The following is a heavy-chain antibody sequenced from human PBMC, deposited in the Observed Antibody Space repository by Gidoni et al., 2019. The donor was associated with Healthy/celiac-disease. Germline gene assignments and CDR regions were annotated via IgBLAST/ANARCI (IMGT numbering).Heavy chain of an antibody. V-gene: IGHV3-64D*08. CDR3: TRHLSPAIAVAGE. CDR2: ISTNGDNT. Sequence: EVQLVESGGGLVQPGGSLRLSCSASGFTSSSYAMHWVRQAPGKGLQYVSAISTNGDNTYYPDSVKGRFTISRDNAKDTLYLQMSSLRVDDTAVYYCTRHLSPAIAVAGEWGQGTMVTVSS. J-gene: IGHJ3*01. CDR1: GFTSSSYA. D-gene: IGHD6-19*01.